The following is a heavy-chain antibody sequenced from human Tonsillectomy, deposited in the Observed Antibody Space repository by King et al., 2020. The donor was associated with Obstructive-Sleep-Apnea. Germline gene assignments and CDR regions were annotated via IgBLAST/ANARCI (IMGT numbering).Heavy chain of an antibody. CDR2: ISGTSDYI. CDR1: GFTFSSYS. Sequence: VQLVESGGGLVKPGGSLRLSCAASGFTFSSYSMNWVRQAPGKGLEWVSSISGTSDYIYYADSVKGRFTISRDNTKNSLYLQMNSLRAEDTAVYYCASVCGGGSCYSGYWGQGILVTVSS. J-gene: IGHJ4*02. D-gene: IGHD2-15*01. CDR3: ASVCGGGSCYSGY. V-gene: IGHV3-21*01.